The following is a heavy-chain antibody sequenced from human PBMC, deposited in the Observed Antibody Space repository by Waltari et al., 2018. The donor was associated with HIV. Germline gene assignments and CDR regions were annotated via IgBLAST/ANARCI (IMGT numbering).Heavy chain of an antibody. CDR1: GGSISSSNYY. J-gene: IGHJ3*02. D-gene: IGHD6-25*01. V-gene: IGHV4-39*01. CDR2: IDDSEST. Sequence: QLQLQESGPGLMTPSETLSLTCTASGGSISSSNYYWGWIRQPPGKGLEWIGSIDDSESTCYNPSHRSRVTISVDTSKDQFSLKVSSVTAADTAVYYGARPSKQRTPVSAFDIWGQGTMVTVSS. CDR3: ARPSKQRTPVSAFDI.